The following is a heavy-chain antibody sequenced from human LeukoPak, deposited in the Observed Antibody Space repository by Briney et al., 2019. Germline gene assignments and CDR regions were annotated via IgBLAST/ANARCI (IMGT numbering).Heavy chain of an antibody. Sequence: ASETLSLTCTVSGGSISSSSYYWGWLRQPPGKGLEWIGSIYYSWSTYYKPSFKSRVTLSVDTTNHQFSVQLSSVTAADTAGDYCARRQMVHNWFDPRGPGALVTVSS. CDR3: ARRQMVHNWFDP. J-gene: IGHJ5*02. D-gene: IGHD5-24*01. V-gene: IGHV4-39*01. CDR1: GGSISSSSYY. CDR2: IYYSWST.